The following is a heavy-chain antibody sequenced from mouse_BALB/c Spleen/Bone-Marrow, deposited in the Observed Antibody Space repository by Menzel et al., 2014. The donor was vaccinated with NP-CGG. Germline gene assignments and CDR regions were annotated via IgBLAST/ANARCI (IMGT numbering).Heavy chain of an antibody. J-gene: IGHJ4*01. V-gene: IGHV3-6*02. Sequence: EVKLMDSGPGLVKPSQSLSLTCSVTGYSITSGYYWNWIRQFPGNRLEWMGYISYDGSNNYNPSLKNRVSITRDTSKNQFFLRLISVTAEDSATYYCSRERTEGAMDSWGQGTSVTVSS. CDR2: ISYDGSN. CDR3: SRERTEGAMDS. CDR1: GYSITSGYY.